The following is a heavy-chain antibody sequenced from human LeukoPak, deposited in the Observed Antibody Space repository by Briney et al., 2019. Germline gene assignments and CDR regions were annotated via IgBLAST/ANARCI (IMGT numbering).Heavy chain of an antibody. Sequence: GGSLRLSCAASGFTFDDYAMHWVRQAPGKGLEWVSGISWNSGSIGYADSVKGRFTISRDNAKNSLYLQMNSLRAEDTALYYCAASGGSYYNHWGQGTLVTVSS. D-gene: IGHD1-26*01. V-gene: IGHV3-9*01. J-gene: IGHJ5*02. CDR3: AASGGSYYNH. CDR2: ISWNSGSI. CDR1: GFTFDDYA.